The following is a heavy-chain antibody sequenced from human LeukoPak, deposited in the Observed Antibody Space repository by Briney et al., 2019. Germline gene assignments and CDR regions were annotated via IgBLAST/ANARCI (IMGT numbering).Heavy chain of an antibody. Sequence: GASVKVSCKASGYTFTGYYMHWVRQAPGQGLEWMGWINPNSGGTNYAQKFQGRVTMTRDTSISTAYMELSRLRSDDTAVYYCARGRPYLTGYAVYWGQGTLVTVSS. J-gene: IGHJ4*02. CDR3: ARGRPYLTGYAVY. V-gene: IGHV1-2*02. CDR1: GYTFTGYY. CDR2: INPNSGGT. D-gene: IGHD3-9*01.